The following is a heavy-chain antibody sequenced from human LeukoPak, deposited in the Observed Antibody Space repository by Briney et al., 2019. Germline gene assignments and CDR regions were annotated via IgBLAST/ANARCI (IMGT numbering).Heavy chain of an antibody. CDR1: GFTFSSYS. V-gene: IGHV3-21*01. D-gene: IGHD3-10*01. Sequence: GGSLRLSCAASGFTFSSYSMNWVRQAPGKGLEWVSSMSSSSSYIYYADSVKGRFTISRDNAKNSLYLQMNSLRSEDTAVYYCARAGFGVPNWYFDLWGRGTLVTVSS. CDR3: ARAGFGVPNWYFDL. J-gene: IGHJ2*01. CDR2: MSSSSSYI.